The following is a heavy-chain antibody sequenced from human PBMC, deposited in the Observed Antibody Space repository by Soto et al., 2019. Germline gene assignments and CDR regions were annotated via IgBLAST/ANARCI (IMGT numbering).Heavy chain of an antibody. CDR1: GYTFSSYY. D-gene: IGHD3-3*01. J-gene: IGHJ4*02. V-gene: IGHV1-46*01. CDR3: ARVSIFGVLFDY. CDR2: INPNGGST. Sequence: ASVTVSCKASGYTFSSYYMHWVRQAPGQGLEWMGIINPNGGSTSYAQKFQGRVTMTRDTSTSTVYMELSSLRSEDTAVYYCARVSIFGVLFDYWGQGTLVTVSS.